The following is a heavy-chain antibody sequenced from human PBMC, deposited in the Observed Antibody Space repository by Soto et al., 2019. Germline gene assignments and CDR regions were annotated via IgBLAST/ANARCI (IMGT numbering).Heavy chain of an antibody. CDR3: ARGRQVLRYFDWLSYSPVDY. Sequence: QVQLQQWGAGLLKPSETLSLTCAVYGGSFSGYYWSWIRQPPGKGLEWIGEINHSGSTNYNPSLKSRVTISVDTSKNQFSLKLSSVTAADTAVYYCARGRQVLRYFDWLSYSPVDYWGQGTLVTVSS. D-gene: IGHD3-9*01. J-gene: IGHJ4*02. CDR2: INHSGST. CDR1: GGSFSGYY. V-gene: IGHV4-34*01.